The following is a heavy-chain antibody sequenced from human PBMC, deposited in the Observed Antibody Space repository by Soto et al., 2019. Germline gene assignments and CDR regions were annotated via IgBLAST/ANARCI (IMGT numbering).Heavy chain of an antibody. J-gene: IGHJ4*02. D-gene: IGHD4-17*01. CDR2: ISAYNGNT. CDR1: GYTFNRDG. CDR3: ARDWTTVTTKFDY. V-gene: IGHV1-18*01. Sequence: GASVEVSCKASGYTFNRDGISWARQAPGQGLEWMGWISAYNGNTNYAQKLQGRVTMTTDTSTSTAYMELRSLRSDDTAVYYCARDWTTVTTKFDYWGQGTLVTVSS.